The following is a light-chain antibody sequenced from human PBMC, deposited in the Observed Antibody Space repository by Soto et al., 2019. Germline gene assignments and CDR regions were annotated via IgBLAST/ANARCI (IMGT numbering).Light chain of an antibody. CDR1: QSVFTN. V-gene: IGKV3-11*01. CDR2: DAS. Sequence: EIVLTQSPATLSLSPGESATLSCRASQSVFTNLAWYKQKPGQPPRLLIYDASNRATGVPARFSGSGSGTDFTLTITSLEPEDFAIYYCQQRTNWPSYMYTFGQGTKWIS. CDR3: QQRTNWPSYMYT. J-gene: IGKJ2*01.